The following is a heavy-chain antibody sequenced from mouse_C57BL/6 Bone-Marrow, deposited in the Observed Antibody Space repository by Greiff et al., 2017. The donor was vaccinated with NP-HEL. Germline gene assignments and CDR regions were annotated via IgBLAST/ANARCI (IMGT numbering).Heavy chain of an antibody. CDR3: ARNYLYAMDY. CDR1: GFTFSDYG. D-gene: IGHD5-5*01. J-gene: IGHJ4*01. V-gene: IGHV5-17*01. Sequence: EVHLVESGGGLVKPGGSLKLSCAASGFTFSDYGMHWVRQAPEKGLEWVAYISSGSGTIYYAETVKGRFTLSRDNANKTLFLQMTSLRSVDTAMYYCARNYLYAMDYWGQGTSVTVSS. CDR2: ISSGSGTI.